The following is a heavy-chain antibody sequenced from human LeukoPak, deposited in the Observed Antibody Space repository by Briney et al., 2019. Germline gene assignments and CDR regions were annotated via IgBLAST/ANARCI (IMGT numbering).Heavy chain of an antibody. Sequence: SETLSLTCAVYGRSFSGYYWSWIRQTPGKGLEWIGEINHSGSTNYNPSLKSRVTISVDTSKNQFSLKLSSVTAADTAVYYCARGRGYFDWLSPTNWFDPWGQGTLVTVSS. CDR1: GRSFSGYY. J-gene: IGHJ5*02. CDR3: ARGRGYFDWLSPTNWFDP. CDR2: INHSGST. D-gene: IGHD3-9*01. V-gene: IGHV4-34*01.